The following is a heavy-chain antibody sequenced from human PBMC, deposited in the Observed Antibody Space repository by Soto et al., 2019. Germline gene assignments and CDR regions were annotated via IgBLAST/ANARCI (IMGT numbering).Heavy chain of an antibody. CDR2: INAGNGNT. V-gene: IGHV1-3*01. D-gene: IGHD2-21*02. CDR1: GYGFTSYA. CDR3: ARSIVVVTALDY. J-gene: IGHJ4*02. Sequence: ASVKVSCEASGYGFTSYAMHWVRQAPGQRLEWMGWINAGNGNTKYSQKFQGRVTITRDTSASTAYMELSSLRSEDTAVYYCARSIVVVTALDYWGQGTLVTVSS.